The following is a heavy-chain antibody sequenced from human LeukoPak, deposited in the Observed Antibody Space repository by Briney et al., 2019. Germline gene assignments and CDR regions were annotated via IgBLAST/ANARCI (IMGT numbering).Heavy chain of an antibody. Sequence: SETLSLTCTVSGGSISSSIYYWGWIRQPPGKGLEWIGSIYYSGSTYYNPSLKSRVTLSVDTSKNQFSLKVSSVSAADTAVYYCARAYSSGWYWNWFDPWGQGTLVTVSS. CDR1: GGSISSSIYY. J-gene: IGHJ5*02. CDR2: IYYSGST. CDR3: ARAYSSGWYWNWFDP. V-gene: IGHV4-39*07. D-gene: IGHD6-13*01.